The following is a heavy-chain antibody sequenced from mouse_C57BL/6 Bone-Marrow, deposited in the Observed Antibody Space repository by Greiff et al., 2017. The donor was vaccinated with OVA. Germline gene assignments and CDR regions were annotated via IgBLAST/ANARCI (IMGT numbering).Heavy chain of an antibody. CDR2: INPSTGGT. V-gene: IGHV1-42*01. J-gene: IGHJ2*01. Sequence: EVQLQQSGPELVKPGASVKISCKASGYSFTGYYMNWVKQSPEKSLEWIGEINPSTGGTTYNQKFKAKATLTVDTSSSTAYMQLSSLTSEDSAVYYCARGSNWYYFDYWGQGTTLTVSS. CDR3: ARGSNWYYFDY. D-gene: IGHD2-5*01. CDR1: GYSFTGYY.